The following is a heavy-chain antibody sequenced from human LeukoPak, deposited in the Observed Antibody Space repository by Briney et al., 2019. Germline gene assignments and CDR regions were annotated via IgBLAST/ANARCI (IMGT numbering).Heavy chain of an antibody. Sequence: ASVKVSCKASGYIFTGYYMHWVRQAPGQGLEWMGCINPNSGGTNYAQKFQGRVTMTRDTSIRTAYMELSRLRSDDTVVYYCAAPLGATEAFDYWGQGTLVTVSS. CDR3: AAPLGATEAFDY. J-gene: IGHJ4*02. CDR1: GYIFTGYY. V-gene: IGHV1-2*02. D-gene: IGHD1-26*01. CDR2: INPNSGGT.